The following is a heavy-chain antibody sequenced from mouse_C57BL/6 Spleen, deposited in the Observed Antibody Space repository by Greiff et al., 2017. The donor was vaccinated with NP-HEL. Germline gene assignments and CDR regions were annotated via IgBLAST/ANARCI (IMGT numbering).Heavy chain of an antibody. Sequence: QVQLQQPGAELVMPGASVKLSCKASGYTFTSYWMHWVKQRPGQGLEWIGEIDPSDSYTNYNQKFKGKSTLTVDKSSSTANMQLSSLTSEDSAVYYCARKGGNYEGGAMDYWGQGTSVTVSS. CDR3: ARKGGNYEGGAMDY. V-gene: IGHV1-69*01. CDR1: GYTFTSYW. CDR2: IDPSDSYT. J-gene: IGHJ4*01. D-gene: IGHD2-1*01.